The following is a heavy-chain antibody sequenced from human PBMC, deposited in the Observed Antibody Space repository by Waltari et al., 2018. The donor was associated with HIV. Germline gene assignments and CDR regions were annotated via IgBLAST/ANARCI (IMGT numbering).Heavy chain of an antibody. V-gene: IGHV1-69*12. CDR3: ARRIAAAGYYYYGMDV. J-gene: IGHJ6*02. CDR1: GGTFSSYA. CDR2: ISPIFGKA. D-gene: IGHD6-13*01. Sequence: QVQLVQSGAEVKKPGSSVKVSCKASGGTFSSYAISWVRQAPGQGLEWMGGISPIFGKANYAQKFQGRVTITADESTSTAYMELSSLRSEDTAVYYCARRIAAAGYYYYGMDVWGQGTTVTVSS.